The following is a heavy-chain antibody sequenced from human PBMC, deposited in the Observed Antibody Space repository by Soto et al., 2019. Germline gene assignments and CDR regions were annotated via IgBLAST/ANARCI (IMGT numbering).Heavy chain of an antibody. CDR2: INHSGST. D-gene: IGHD3-3*01. CDR1: GGSFSGYY. CDR3: ARGLYYDFWSGYHNCFDP. V-gene: IGHV4-34*01. Sequence: SETLSLTCAVYGGSFSGYYWSWIRQPPGKGLEWIGEINHSGSTNYNPSLKSRVTISVDTSKNQFSLKLSSVTAADTAVYYCARGLYYDFWSGYHNCFDPCGQGTLVTVSS. J-gene: IGHJ5*02.